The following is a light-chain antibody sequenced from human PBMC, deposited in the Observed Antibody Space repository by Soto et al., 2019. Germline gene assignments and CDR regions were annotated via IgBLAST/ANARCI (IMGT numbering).Light chain of an antibody. J-gene: IGLJ2*01. CDR2: DVN. Sequence: QSVLTQPASVSGSPEQSMTLSCTGTSSDVGGYNYVSWYQHHPGKAPKLLIYDVNNRPSGVSDRFSGSKSGNTASLTISGLQTEDEADYYCTSYTSIITVVFGGGTQLAVL. CDR1: SSDVGGYNY. V-gene: IGLV2-14*01. CDR3: TSYTSIITVV.